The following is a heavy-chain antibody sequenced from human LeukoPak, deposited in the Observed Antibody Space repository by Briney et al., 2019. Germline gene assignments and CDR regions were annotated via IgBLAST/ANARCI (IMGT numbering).Heavy chain of an antibody. J-gene: IGHJ6*03. V-gene: IGHV4-59*08. D-gene: IGHD3-10*01. CDR1: GGSITSNY. CDR3: ARYNRMVRGVIIAAPYYYYMDV. CDR2: IYHSGST. Sequence: SETLSLTCTVSGGSITSNYWSWIRQPPGKGLEWIGSIYHSGSTYYNPSLKSRVTISVDTSKNQFSLKLSSVTAADTAVYYCARYNRMVRGVIIAAPYYYYMDVWGKGTTVTVSS.